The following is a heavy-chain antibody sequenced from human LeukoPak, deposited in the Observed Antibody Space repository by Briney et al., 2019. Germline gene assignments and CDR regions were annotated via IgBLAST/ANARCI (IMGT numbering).Heavy chain of an antibody. CDR2: ITSGTTYI. V-gene: IGHV3-21*01. CDR3: ASHDSSGYRDY. Sequence: GGSLRLSCTASGFTFSNYSMNWVRQSPEKGLEWVTSITSGTTYIYYADSVKGRFTISRDNAQNSLYLQMNSLRAEDTAVYYCASHDSSGYRDYWGQGTLVTVSS. D-gene: IGHD3-22*01. CDR1: GFTFSNYS. J-gene: IGHJ4*02.